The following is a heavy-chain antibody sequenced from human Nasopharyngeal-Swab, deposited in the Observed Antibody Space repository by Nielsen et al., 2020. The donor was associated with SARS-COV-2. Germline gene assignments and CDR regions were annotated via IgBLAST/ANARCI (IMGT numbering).Heavy chain of an antibody. V-gene: IGHV3-23*01. CDR1: GFTFSSYA. CDR2: ISGSGGST. D-gene: IGHD6-19*01. J-gene: IGHJ4*02. Sequence: GESLKISCAASGFTFSSYAMSWVRQAPGKGLEWVSAISGSGGSTYYADSVKGRFTISRDNAKNSLYLQMNSLRAEDTALYYCAKDMGQWLVLNFGYWGQGTLVTVSS. CDR3: AKDMGQWLVLNFGY.